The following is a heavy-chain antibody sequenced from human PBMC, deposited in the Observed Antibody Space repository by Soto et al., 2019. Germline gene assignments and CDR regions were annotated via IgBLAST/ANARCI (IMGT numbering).Heavy chain of an antibody. D-gene: IGHD6-13*01. CDR1: GFSLSSSGVG. CDR2: IYWDDGK. CDR3: AHSPSSWYPYYFAS. J-gene: IGHJ4*02. Sequence: QITLKESGPPLMKPTQILTLTCTFSGFSLSSSGVGVGWIRQPPGKALEWLALIYWDDGKRYSPSLKSRLTTPKDPSKNQVVLPMTNMDPVNPATYSCAHSPSSWYPYYFASWGQGTLVTVSS. V-gene: IGHV2-5*02.